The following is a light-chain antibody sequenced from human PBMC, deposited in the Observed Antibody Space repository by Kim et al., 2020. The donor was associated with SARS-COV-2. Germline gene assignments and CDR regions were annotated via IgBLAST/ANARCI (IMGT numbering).Light chain of an antibody. CDR1: QSVSIY. CDR2: AAS. CDR3: QQTYSAPWT. V-gene: IGKV1-39*01. J-gene: IGKJ1*01. Sequence: ASVGDRVTITCRTSQSVSIYLNWYQQKSGKAPKLLIYAASRFQTGVPSRFSGSGSGTEFTLTINSLQPEDLGTYYCQQTYSAPWTFGQGTKVDIK.